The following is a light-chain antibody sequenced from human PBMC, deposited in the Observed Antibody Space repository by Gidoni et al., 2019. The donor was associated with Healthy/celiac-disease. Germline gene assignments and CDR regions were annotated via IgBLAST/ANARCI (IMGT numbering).Light chain of an antibody. Sequence: DIVMTHSPDSLAVSLGERATINCKSSQSVLYSSNNKNYLAWYQQKPGQPPKLLIYWASTRESGVPDRFSGSGSGTDFTLTSSSLQAEDVAVYYCQQYYSTPFFXPXTKVDIK. CDR2: WAS. CDR1: QSVLYSSNNKNY. CDR3: QQYYSTPF. V-gene: IGKV4-1*01. J-gene: IGKJ3*01.